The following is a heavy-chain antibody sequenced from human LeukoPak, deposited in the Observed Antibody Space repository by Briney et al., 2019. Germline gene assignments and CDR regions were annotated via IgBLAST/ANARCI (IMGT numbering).Heavy chain of an antibody. V-gene: IGHV3-21*01. J-gene: IGHJ4*02. CDR1: GFIFSSYP. Sequence: GGSLRLSCAASGFIFSSYPLNWVRQAPGKGLEWVSTISGDSSYIQYADSVKGRFTISRDNSKNTLYLQMNSLRAEDTAVNYCAREPYDSSGYYYSGFHCWGQGTLVTVSS. CDR2: ISGDSSYI. CDR3: AREPYDSSGYYYSGFHC. D-gene: IGHD3-22*01.